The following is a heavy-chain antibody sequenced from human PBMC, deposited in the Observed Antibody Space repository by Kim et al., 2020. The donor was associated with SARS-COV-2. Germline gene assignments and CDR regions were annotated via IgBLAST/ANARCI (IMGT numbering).Heavy chain of an antibody. CDR2: IYNSGST. D-gene: IGHD3-16*01. CDR1: GGSISGYY. Sequence: SETLSLTCTVSGGSISGYYWSWIRQPPGKGLEWIGYIYNSGSTNYSPSLKSRVTISVDTSKNQFSLHLTSATAAATAVYYCARQGANYYYGMDVWGQATT. V-gene: IGHV4-59*08. CDR3: ARQGANYYYGMDV. J-gene: IGHJ6*02.